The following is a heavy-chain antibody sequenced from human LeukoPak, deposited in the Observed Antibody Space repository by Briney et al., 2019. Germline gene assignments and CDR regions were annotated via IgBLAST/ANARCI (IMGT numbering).Heavy chain of an antibody. J-gene: IGHJ4*02. CDR1: GYTFRRNG. CDR3: ARGGGTTMVRGVIITSEYYLDY. Sequence: ASVKVSCKASGYTFRRNGISWVRQAPGQGLEWMGWISAYNGNTNYAQKLQGRVTMTTDTSTSTAYMELRSLRSDDTAVYYCARGGGTTMVRGVIITSEYYLDYWGQGTLVTVSS. D-gene: IGHD3-10*01. V-gene: IGHV1-18*01. CDR2: ISAYNGNT.